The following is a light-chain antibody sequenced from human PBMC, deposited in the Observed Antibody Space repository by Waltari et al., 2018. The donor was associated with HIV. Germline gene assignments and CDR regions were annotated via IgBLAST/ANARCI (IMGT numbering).Light chain of an antibody. Sequence: QSVLTQQPPSVSAAPGQNVTMSCSGGNSHFGNDSVCWYQHRPGMAPRLLLYDIYKRPLGIPERFSTSKSGTSATLGITGLQTGDEGDYYCGTWDARLSAGVFGSGTKVF. CDR3: GTWDARLSAGVFGSGTKV. J-gene: IGLJ1*01. CDR1: NSHFGNDS. CDR2: DIY. V-gene: IGLV1-51*01.